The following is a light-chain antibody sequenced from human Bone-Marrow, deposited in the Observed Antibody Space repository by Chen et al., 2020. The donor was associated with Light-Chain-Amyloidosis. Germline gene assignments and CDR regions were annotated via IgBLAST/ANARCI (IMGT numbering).Light chain of an antibody. CDR2: EDD. V-gene: IGLV6-57*01. Sequence: NFMLTQHHSVSESTGKTVIISCPRRRGSMATNYVQWYPQRPGSSPTTVIYEDDQRPSGVPDRCSGSNDWSSNSASLTISGLKTVDEAAYSCQSYQDSSQGVFSGGTKLTVL. CDR1: RGSMATNY. CDR3: QSYQDSSQGV. J-gene: IGLJ3*02.